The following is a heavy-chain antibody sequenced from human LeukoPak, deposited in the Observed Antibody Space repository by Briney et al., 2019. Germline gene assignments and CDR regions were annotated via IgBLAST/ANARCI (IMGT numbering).Heavy chain of an antibody. V-gene: IGHV3-30*04. CDR1: GFTFSTYT. CDR3: ARVGTTVTTFYLFDY. CDR2: ISYDGRNN. D-gene: IGHD4-17*01. Sequence: PGGPLRLSCAASGFTFSTYTLHWVRQAPGKGLEWVAVISYDGRNNYYADSVKGRFTISRDNSKNTLYLQMNSLRAEDTAVYYCARVGTTVTTFYLFDYWGQGTLVTVSS. J-gene: IGHJ4*02.